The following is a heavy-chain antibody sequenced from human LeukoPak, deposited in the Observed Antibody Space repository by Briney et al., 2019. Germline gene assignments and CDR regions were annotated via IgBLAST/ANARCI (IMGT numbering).Heavy chain of an antibody. J-gene: IGHJ6*03. Sequence: PRGSLRLSCAASGFTVSSNYMSWVRQAPGKGLEWVSVIYSGGSTYYADSVKGRFTISRDNSKNTLYLQMNSLRAEDTAVYYCASGSGSYRTPYYYMDVWGTGTPVTVSS. D-gene: IGHD3-10*01. CDR3: ASGSGSYRTPYYYMDV. CDR1: GFTVSSNY. V-gene: IGHV3-53*01. CDR2: IYSGGST.